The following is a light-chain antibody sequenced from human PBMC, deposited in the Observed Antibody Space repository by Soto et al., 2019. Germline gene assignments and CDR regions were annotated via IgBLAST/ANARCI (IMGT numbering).Light chain of an antibody. V-gene: IGKV3-20*01. Sequence: EVVLTQSPGTLSLSPGDRASLSFSASQIVSSTHLAWYQQKPGQAPRLLIYGAFSRAAGIPGRFSGGRSGTDFTFTISRLEPDDFAVYYCQQYGSSPFTFGQGTRLEIK. CDR1: QIVSSTH. CDR2: GAF. CDR3: QQYGSSPFT. J-gene: IGKJ5*01.